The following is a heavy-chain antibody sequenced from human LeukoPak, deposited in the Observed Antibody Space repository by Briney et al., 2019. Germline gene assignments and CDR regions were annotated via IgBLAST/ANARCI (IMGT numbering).Heavy chain of an antibody. Sequence: PGGSLRLSCAASGFTFSSYEMNRVRQAPGKGLEWVSYISSSGSTIYYADSVKGRFTISRDNAKNSLYLQMNSLRAEDTAVYYCARGRYYYGSGSYSRHYYYGMDVWGKGTTVTVSS. V-gene: IGHV3-48*03. CDR3: ARGRYYYGSGSYSRHYYYGMDV. D-gene: IGHD3-10*01. CDR2: ISSSGSTI. CDR1: GFTFSSYE. J-gene: IGHJ6*04.